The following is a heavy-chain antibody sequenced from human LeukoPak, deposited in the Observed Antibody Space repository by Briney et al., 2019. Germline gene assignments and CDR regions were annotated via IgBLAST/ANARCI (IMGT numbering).Heavy chain of an antibody. CDR1: GFTFSNYW. D-gene: IGHD2-2*02. Sequence: GGSLRLSCAASGFTFSNYWVSWVRQAPGKGLEWVANIKQDGSEKYYVDSVKGRFTISRDNAKNSLYLQMNSLRAEDTVVYYCARDEGSAILGYYYYYMDVWGKGTTVTVSS. J-gene: IGHJ6*03. V-gene: IGHV3-7*01. CDR2: IKQDGSEK. CDR3: ARDEGSAILGYYYYYMDV.